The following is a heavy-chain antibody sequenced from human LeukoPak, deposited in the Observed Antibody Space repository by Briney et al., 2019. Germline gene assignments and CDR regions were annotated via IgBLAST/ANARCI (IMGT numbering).Heavy chain of an antibody. D-gene: IGHD5-18*01. CDR3: ARARSSYGYGDAFDI. V-gene: IGHV3-21*01. Sequence: PGGSLRLSCADSGFTFSRYSMNWVRQAPGKGLEWVSSISSSSSYIYYADSVKGRFTISRDNSKNTLYLQMNSLRAEDTVVYYCARARSSYGYGDAFDIWGQGTMVTVSS. J-gene: IGHJ3*02. CDR1: GFTFSRYS. CDR2: ISSSSSYI.